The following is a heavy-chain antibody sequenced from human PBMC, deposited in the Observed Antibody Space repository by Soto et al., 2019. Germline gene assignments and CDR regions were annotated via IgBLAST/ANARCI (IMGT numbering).Heavy chain of an antibody. Sequence: QVQLVQSGAEVRKPGASVKISCLASGYTFTSRTLHWLRQTPGQGLEWMGWVYPENDKTKNSQKFQGRVAMTSDTSANMVYMELTGLTSEDTAVYYCARGSRVGPYYFENWGQGTLVTASS. CDR1: GYTFTSRT. J-gene: IGHJ4*02. D-gene: IGHD3-10*01. V-gene: IGHV1-3*01. CDR2: VYPENDKT. CDR3: ARGSRVGPYYFEN.